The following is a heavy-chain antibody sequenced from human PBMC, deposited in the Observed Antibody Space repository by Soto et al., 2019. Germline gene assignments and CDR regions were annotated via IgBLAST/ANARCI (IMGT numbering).Heavy chain of an antibody. CDR2: ITHTGTNA. CDR1: GFSFSDYS. CDR3: ARARGNDWYSDY. J-gene: IGHJ4*02. Sequence: EVHLVESGGGLVRPGGSLSLSCTASGFSFSDYSFNWVRQAPGKGLEWVSSITHTGTNASYADSVKGRFTISKDSADNSLILQMTSLRAQDTAVYHCARARGNDWYSDYWGQGTLVTVSS. D-gene: IGHD2-21*02. V-gene: IGHV3-21*01.